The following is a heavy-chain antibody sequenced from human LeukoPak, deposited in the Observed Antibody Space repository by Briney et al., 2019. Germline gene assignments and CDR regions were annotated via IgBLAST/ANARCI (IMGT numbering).Heavy chain of an antibody. V-gene: IGHV3-30*02. Sequence: GGSLRLSCAASGFTFSYYGMHWVRQAPGKGLEWVAFIRYDETKIFYGDSVEGRFTISRDNSKNTVYLQMNSLRTEDTAVYYCAKAHLPNAYSGTYYCDYWGQGTLATVSS. CDR2: IRYDETKI. D-gene: IGHD1-26*01. CDR1: GFTFSYYG. CDR3: AKAHLPNAYSGTYYCDY. J-gene: IGHJ4*02.